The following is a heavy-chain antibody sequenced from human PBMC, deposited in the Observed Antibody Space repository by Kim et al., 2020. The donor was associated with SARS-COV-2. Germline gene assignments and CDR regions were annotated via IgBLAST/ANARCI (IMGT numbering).Heavy chain of an antibody. J-gene: IGHJ4*02. CDR3: TTDWILKSGSYSIFDF. CDR2: IKSKIDGGTT. V-gene: IGHV3-15*01. CDR1: GFTFNNTW. D-gene: IGHD1-26*01. Sequence: GGSLRLSCAASGFTFNNTWMSWVRQAPGKGLEWVGRIKSKIDGGTTDYAAPVKGRFTISRDDSKNTLHLQMHSLKTEDTAVYYCTTDWILKSGSYSIFDFGGQGTLVTVSS.